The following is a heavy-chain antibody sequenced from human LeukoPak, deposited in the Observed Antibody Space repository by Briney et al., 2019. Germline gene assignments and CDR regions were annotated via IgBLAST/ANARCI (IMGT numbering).Heavy chain of an antibody. D-gene: IGHD5-18*01. CDR2: ISNSGSST. J-gene: IGHJ6*03. Sequence: GGSLRLSCAASGFTFTSYAMTWVRQAPGKGLEWVSGISNSGSSTYYADSVKGRFTISRDNSRNTLYLQLSSLRAEDTAVYYCASAMGRGSYNMDVWGQGTTVTVSS. CDR3: ASAMGRGSYNMDV. V-gene: IGHV3-23*01. CDR1: GFTFTSYA.